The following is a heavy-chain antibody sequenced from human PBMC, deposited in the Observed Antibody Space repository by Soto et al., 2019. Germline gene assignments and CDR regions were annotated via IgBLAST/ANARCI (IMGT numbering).Heavy chain of an antibody. CDR3: AREASYCSSTSCYGVIDY. D-gene: IGHD2-2*01. Sequence: QVQLVESGGGVVQPGRSLRLSCAASGFTFSSYGMHWVRQAPGKGLEWVAVIWYDGSNKYYADSVKGRFTISRDNSKNTLYLQMNSLRAEDTAVYYCAREASYCSSTSCYGVIDYWGQGTLVTVSS. V-gene: IGHV3-33*01. CDR2: IWYDGSNK. J-gene: IGHJ4*02. CDR1: GFTFSSYG.